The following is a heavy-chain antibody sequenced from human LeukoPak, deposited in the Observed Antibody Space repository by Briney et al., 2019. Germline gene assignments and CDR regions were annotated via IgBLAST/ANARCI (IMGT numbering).Heavy chain of an antibody. CDR3: AKEGDGSQTTVTPDFYYYYGMDV. J-gene: IGHJ6*02. V-gene: IGHV3-23*01. CDR2: ISGSGGST. Sequence: GGSLRLPCAASGFTFSSYAMSWVRQAPGKGLEWVSAISGSGGSTYYADSVKGRFTISRDNSKNTLYLQMNSLRAEDTAVYYCAKEGDGSQTTVTPDFYYYYGMDVWGQGTTVTVSS. D-gene: IGHD4-11*01. CDR1: GFTFSSYA.